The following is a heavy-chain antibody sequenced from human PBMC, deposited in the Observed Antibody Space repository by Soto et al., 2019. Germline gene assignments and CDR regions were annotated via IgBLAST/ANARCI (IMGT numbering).Heavy chain of an antibody. CDR1: GGSISRSSYY. D-gene: IGHD3-10*01. CDR3: ATLWFGEGNY. Sequence: QLQLQESGPGLVKPSETLSLTCSASGGSISRSSYYWGWIRQPPGKGLEWIASIYYSGSTYYNPSLKSRVTISVDTSKNQFSLKLSSVTAADTAVYYCATLWFGEGNYWGQGTLVTVSS. V-gene: IGHV4-39*01. CDR2: IYYSGST. J-gene: IGHJ4*02.